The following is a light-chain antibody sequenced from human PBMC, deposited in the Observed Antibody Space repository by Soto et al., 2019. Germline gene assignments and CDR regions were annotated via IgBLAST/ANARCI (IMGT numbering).Light chain of an antibody. J-gene: IGKJ1*01. V-gene: IGKV3-20*01. CDR3: QQYGSSPQT. Sequence: EIVLTQSPGTLSLSPGESATLSCRASQSVSYPYLAWYQQKPGQAPRLLIYGASSRATGIPDRFSGSGSGKDFTLTISRLEPEDFAVYYCQQYGSSPQTFGQGTRVEIK. CDR1: QSVSYPY. CDR2: GAS.